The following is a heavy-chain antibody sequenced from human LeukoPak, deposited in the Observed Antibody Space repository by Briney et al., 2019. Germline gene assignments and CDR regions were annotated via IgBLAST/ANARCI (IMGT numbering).Heavy chain of an antibody. Sequence: GGSLRLSCAASGFTFSSYTMSWVRQAPGKGLEWVSCLSDRGSSTYYADSVKGRFTISRDNSKNTLYLQMNSLRAEDTAVYYCAKDEGALDAFDIWGQGTMVTVSS. CDR3: AKDEGALDAFDI. V-gene: IGHV3-23*01. J-gene: IGHJ3*02. CDR2: LSDRGSST. CDR1: GFTFSSYT. D-gene: IGHD3-16*01.